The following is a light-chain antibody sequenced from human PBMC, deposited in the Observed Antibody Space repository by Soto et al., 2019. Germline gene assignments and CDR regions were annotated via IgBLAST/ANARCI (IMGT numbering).Light chain of an antibody. CDR2: EVT. CDR1: SSDVGAYNH. V-gene: IGLV2-8*01. CDR3: SSFASSNTWV. Sequence: QSALTQPPSASGSPGQSVTISCTGTSSDVGAYNHVSWYQQHAGKAPKLVIYEVTKRPSGVPDRFSGSKSANTASLTVSGLQAEDEADYYCSSFASSNTWVFGGGTQLTVL. J-gene: IGLJ3*02.